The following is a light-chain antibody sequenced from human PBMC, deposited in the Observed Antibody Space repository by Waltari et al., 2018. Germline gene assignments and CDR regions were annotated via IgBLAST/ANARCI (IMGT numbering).Light chain of an antibody. CDR2: WAS. V-gene: IGKV4-1*01. CDR3: QQYYSRRT. Sequence: IVMTQSPDPLAVSLGERATIHCKSRQSILYNANDKNYLAWYQQKPGQTPKLLIYWASTRESGVPDRFIGSGSGTDFTLTISSLQAEDVAVYYCQQYYSRRTFGQGTKVEI. J-gene: IGKJ1*01. CDR1: QSILYNANDKNY.